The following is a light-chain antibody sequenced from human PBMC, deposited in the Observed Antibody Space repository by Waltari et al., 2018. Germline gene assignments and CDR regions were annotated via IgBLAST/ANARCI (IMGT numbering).Light chain of an antibody. CDR2: RVS. V-gene: IGKV2-30*02. CDR1: QSLVHSDGNTH. CDR3: MQGTHWPYT. J-gene: IGKJ2*01. Sequence: DVVMTQSPLSLPVTLGQPASISCKSSQSLVHSDGNTHLNWFQQRPGQSPRRLIYRVSNRDSGVPDIFSDSGSGTDFTLKISRVEAEDVGIYYCMQGTHWPYTFGQGTKLDIK.